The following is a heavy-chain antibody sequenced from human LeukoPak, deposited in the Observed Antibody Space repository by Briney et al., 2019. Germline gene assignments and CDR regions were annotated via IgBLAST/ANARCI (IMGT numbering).Heavy chain of an antibody. V-gene: IGHV4-59*01. CDR1: GGSISSYY. Sequence: PSETLSLTCTVSGGSISSYYWSWIRQPPGKGLEWIGYIYYSGSTNYNPSLKSRVTISVDTSKNQFSLKLSSVTAADTAVYCCARGVGELSRYYYYGMDVWGQGTTVTVSS. D-gene: IGHD1-26*01. J-gene: IGHJ6*02. CDR3: ARGVGELSRYYYYGMDV. CDR2: IYYSGST.